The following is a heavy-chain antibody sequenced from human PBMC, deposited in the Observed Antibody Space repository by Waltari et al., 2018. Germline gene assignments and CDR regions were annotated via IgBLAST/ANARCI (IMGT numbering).Heavy chain of an antibody. CDR3: ARVHSGSYYNDFDY. Sequence: QVQLVQSGAEVKKPGSSVKVSCKASGGTFSSYAISWVRQAPGQGLEWMGGIIPIFGTANYAQKFQGRVTMTRNTSISTAYMELSSLRSEDTAVYHCARVHSGSYYNDFDYWGQGTLVTVSS. CDR2: IIPIFGTA. V-gene: IGHV1-69*06. D-gene: IGHD3-10*01. J-gene: IGHJ4*02. CDR1: GGTFSSYA.